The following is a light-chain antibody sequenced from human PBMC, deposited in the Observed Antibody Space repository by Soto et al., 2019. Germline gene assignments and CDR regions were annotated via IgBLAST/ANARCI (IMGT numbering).Light chain of an antibody. V-gene: IGLV2-11*01. CDR1: SSDVGGYNY. Sequence: QSVLTQPRSVSGSPGQSVTISCTGTSSDVGGYNYVSWYQQHPGKAPKLMIYDVSKRPSGVPDRFSGSKSGNTASLTISGLQAEDEADYYCSSFKGTNSFVFGTGTQLTVL. CDR3: SSFKGTNSFV. J-gene: IGLJ1*01. CDR2: DVS.